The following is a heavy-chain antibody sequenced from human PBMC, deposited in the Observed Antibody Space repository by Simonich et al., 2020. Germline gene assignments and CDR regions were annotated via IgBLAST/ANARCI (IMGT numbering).Heavy chain of an antibody. CDR1: GGSISSSSYY. V-gene: IGHV4-39*01. D-gene: IGHD1-26*01. J-gene: IGHJ1*01. Sequence: QLQLQESGPGLVKPSETLSLTCTVSGGSISSSSYYWGWIRQPPGKGLEWIGSIYYSESTYYNPTLKRRVTISVDTSKNQFSLKLSSVTAADTAVYYCARLAPGYSGSYPEYFQHWGQGTLVTVSS. CDR3: ARLAPGYSGSYPEYFQH. CDR2: IYYSEST.